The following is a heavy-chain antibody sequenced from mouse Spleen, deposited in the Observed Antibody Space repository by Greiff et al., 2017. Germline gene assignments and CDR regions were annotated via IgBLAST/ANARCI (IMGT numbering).Heavy chain of an antibody. Sequence: EVHLVESGGGLVKPGGSLKLSCAASGFTFSSYTMSWVRQTPAKRLEWVATISSSGGSTYYPDSVKGRFTISRDNARNILYLQMSSLRSEDTAMYYCARGSYGSSYRFAYWGQGTLVTVSA. V-gene: IGHV5-6-5*01. J-gene: IGHJ3*01. CDR1: GFTFSSYT. D-gene: IGHD1-1*01. CDR2: ISSSGGST. CDR3: ARGSYGSSYRFAY.